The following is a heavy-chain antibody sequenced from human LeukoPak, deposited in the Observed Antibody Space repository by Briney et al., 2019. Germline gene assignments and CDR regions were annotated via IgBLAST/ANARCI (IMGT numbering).Heavy chain of an antibody. CDR2: IYYSGST. J-gene: IGHJ6*03. Sequence: SETLSLTCTVSGGSISSSSYYWGWIRQPPGKGLEWIGSIYYSGSTYYNPSLKSRVTISVDTSKNQFSLKLSSVTAADTAVYYCAREVLAFHYYDSSGPTPHYYMDVWGKGTTVTISS. CDR1: GGSISSSSYY. CDR3: AREVLAFHYYDSSGPTPHYYMDV. V-gene: IGHV4-39*07. D-gene: IGHD3-22*01.